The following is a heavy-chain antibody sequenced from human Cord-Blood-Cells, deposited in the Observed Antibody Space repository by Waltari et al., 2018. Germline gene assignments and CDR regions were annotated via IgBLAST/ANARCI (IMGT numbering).Heavy chain of an antibody. V-gene: IGHV1-2*02. CDR2: INPNSGGT. CDR1: GYTFTGYY. J-gene: IGHJ4*02. CDR3: ASHLVGATDY. Sequence: QVQLVQSGAEVKKPGASVKVSCKASGYTFTGYYMHWVRQAPGQGLEWKGWINPNSGGTNYAQKVQGRVTMTRDTSIRTAYMELSRLRSDDKAVYYCASHLVGATDYWGQGTLVTVSS. D-gene: IGHD1-26*01.